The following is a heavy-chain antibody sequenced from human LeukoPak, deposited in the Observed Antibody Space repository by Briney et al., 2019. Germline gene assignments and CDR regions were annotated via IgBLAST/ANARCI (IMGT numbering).Heavy chain of an antibody. V-gene: IGHV4-39*07. J-gene: IGHJ3*02. D-gene: IGHD4-23*01. Sequence: PSETLSLTCTVSGGSISSSSYYWGWIRQPPGKGLEWIGSIYYSGSTYYNPSLKSRVTISVDTSKNQFSLKLSSVTAADTAVYYCARQFGGISDAFDIWGQGTMVTVSS. CDR3: ARQFGGISDAFDI. CDR1: GGSISSSSYY. CDR2: IYYSGST.